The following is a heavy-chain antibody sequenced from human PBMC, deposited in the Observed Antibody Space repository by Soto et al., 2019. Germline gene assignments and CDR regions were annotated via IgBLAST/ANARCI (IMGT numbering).Heavy chain of an antibody. J-gene: IGHJ4*02. Sequence: GESLKISCRGYGYSFTTYWIGWVRQMRGKGLEWMGIIYPGDSDTRYSPSFQGQATFSVDKSISTAYMQWSSLRASDTATDYCATYSGYDANIAMPGGYYVDYWGLGTLVTVSS. CDR2: IYPGDSDT. V-gene: IGHV5-51*01. D-gene: IGHD5-12*01. CDR1: GYSFTTYW. CDR3: ATYSGYDANIAMPGGYYVDY.